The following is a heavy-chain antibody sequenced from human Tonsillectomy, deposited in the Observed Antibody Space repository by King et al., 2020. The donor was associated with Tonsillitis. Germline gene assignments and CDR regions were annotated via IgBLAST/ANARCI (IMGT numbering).Heavy chain of an antibody. J-gene: IGHJ4*02. CDR1: GFTFSSYE. Sequence: VQLVESGGGLVQPGGSLRLSCAASGFTFSSYEMNWVRQAPGKGLEWVSYISSSGSTIYYADSVKGRLTISRDNAKSSLYLQMNSLRAEDTAVYYCASWDYYDTSGYYYWGQGTLVTVSS. D-gene: IGHD3-22*01. V-gene: IGHV3-48*03. CDR3: ASWDYYDTSGYYY. CDR2: ISSSGSTI.